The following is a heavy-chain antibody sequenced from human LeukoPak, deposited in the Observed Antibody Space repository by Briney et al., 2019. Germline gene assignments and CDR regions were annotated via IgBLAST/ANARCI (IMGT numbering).Heavy chain of an antibody. CDR2: INPNSGVT. D-gene: IGHD3/OR15-3a*01. CDR1: GYTFTGYY. Sequence: ASVKVSCKASGYTFTGYYMHWVRQAPGQGLEWMGWINPNSGVTNYLEKFQGRVTMSWDTPISTAYMELTRLTSDDTAVYYCASGLATSPFDYWGQGTLVTVSS. J-gene: IGHJ4*02. CDR3: ASGLATSPFDY. V-gene: IGHV1-2*02.